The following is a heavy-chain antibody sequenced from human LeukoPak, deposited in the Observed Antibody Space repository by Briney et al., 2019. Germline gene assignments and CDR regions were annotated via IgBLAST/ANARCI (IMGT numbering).Heavy chain of an antibody. CDR1: GGSISSSSYY. CDR2: IYYSGST. Sequence: SETLSLTCTVSGGSISSSSYYWGWIRQPPGKGLERIGSIYYSGSTYYNPSLKSRVTISVDTSKNQLSLKLSSVTAADTAVYYCASRGGGYCSSTSCYAFDIWGQGTMVTVSS. CDR3: ASRGGGYCSSTSCYAFDI. D-gene: IGHD2-2*01. J-gene: IGHJ3*02. V-gene: IGHV4-39*01.